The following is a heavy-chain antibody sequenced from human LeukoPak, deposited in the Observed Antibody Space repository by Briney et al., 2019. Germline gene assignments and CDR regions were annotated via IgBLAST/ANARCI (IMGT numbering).Heavy chain of an antibody. CDR3: VRDSERARESNWFDP. D-gene: IGHD1-1*01. CDR2: MYPSGST. CDR1: GGSIRSYF. J-gene: IGHJ5*02. V-gene: IGHV4-4*07. Sequence: SETLSLTCTVSGGSIRSYFWSWIRQPAGKGLEWIGRMYPSGSTDCNPSLKNRVTMSLDTSKNQFSLRLNSLTAADTAVYYCVRDSERARESNWFDPWGQGTLVTVSS.